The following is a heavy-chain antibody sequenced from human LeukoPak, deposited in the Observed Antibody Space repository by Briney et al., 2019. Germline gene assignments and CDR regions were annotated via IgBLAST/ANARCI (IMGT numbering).Heavy chain of an antibody. CDR1: GYTFTSYY. Sequence: ASVKVSCKASGYTFTSYYMHWVRQAPGQGLEWMGIINPSGGSTSYAQKFQGRVTMTRDTSTSTVYMELSSLRSEDTAVYYCATRDYLDYYYYGMDVWGQGTTVTVSS. V-gene: IGHV1-46*03. CDR3: ATRDYLDYYYYGMDV. J-gene: IGHJ6*02. CDR2: INPSGGST. D-gene: IGHD4-17*01.